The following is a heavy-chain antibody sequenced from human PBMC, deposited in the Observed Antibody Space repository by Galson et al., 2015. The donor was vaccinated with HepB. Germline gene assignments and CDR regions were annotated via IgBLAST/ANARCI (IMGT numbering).Heavy chain of an antibody. Sequence: CAISGDSVSSNSAAWNWLRQSPSRGLEWLGRTYCRAKWYTDYAVSLRSRITINPDTSRNQVSLQLRSVTPEDTAVYYCARLGGTIYYYGMDVWGQGTTVTVS. D-gene: IGHD2-2*01. CDR2: TYCRAKWYT. CDR3: ARLGGTIYYYGMDV. V-gene: IGHV6-1*01. CDR1: GDSVSSNSAA. J-gene: IGHJ6*02.